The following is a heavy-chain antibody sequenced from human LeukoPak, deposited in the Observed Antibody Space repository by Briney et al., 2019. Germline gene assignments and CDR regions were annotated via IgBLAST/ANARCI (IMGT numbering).Heavy chain of an antibody. CDR1: GFTFSNAW. CDR3: TTVLAIVVVPAAMDWFDP. Sequence: PGGSLRLSRAASGFTFSNAWMSWVRQAPGKGLEWVGRIKSKTDGGTTDYAAPVKGRFTISRDDSKNTLYLQMNSLKTEDTAVYYCTTVLAIVVVPAAMDWFDPWGQGTLVTVSS. J-gene: IGHJ5*02. CDR2: IKSKTDGGTT. V-gene: IGHV3-15*01. D-gene: IGHD2-2*01.